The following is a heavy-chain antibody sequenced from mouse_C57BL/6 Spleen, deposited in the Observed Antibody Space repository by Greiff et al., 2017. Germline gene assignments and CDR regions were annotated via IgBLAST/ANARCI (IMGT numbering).Heavy chain of an antibody. CDR1: GFTFSDYG. J-gene: IGHJ4*01. V-gene: IGHV5-17*01. Sequence: EVKLVESGGGLVKPGGSLKLSCAASGFTFSDYGMHWVRQAPEKGLEWVAYISSGSSTIYYADTVKGRFTISRDNAKNTLFLQMTSLRSEDTAMYYCARGGTGTSGYYYAMDYWGQGTSVTVSS. CDR2: ISSGSSTI. D-gene: IGHD4-1*01. CDR3: ARGGTGTSGYYYAMDY.